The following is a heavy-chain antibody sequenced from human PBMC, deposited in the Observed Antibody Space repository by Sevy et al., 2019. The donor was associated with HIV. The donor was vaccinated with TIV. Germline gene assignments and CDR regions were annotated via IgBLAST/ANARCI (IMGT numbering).Heavy chain of an antibody. V-gene: IGHV3-33*01. D-gene: IGHD3-10*01. CDR3: ARAVKSGSGSYPQIRYYYAMDV. Sequence: GGSLRLSCAASGFTFSSYGMHWVRQAPGKGLEWVAVIWYDGSNKYYADSVKGRFTISRDNSKNTLYLQMNSLRAEDKAVYYCARAVKSGSGSYPQIRYYYAMDVWGQGTTVTVSS. J-gene: IGHJ6*02. CDR2: IWYDGSNK. CDR1: GFTFSSYG.